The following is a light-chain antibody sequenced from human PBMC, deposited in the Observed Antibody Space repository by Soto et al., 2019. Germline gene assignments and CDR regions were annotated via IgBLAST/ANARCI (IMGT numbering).Light chain of an antibody. Sequence: QSVLTQPASVSGSPGQSITISCTGTSSDVGGYTYVSWYQQKSGKAPKLMIFEVINRPSGVSHRFSGSRPGNTASLTISGVGVVDWADYYCSSYTSTSTRVFGGGSKVTGL. CDR3: SSYTSTSTRV. CDR2: EVI. CDR1: SSDVGGYTY. V-gene: IGLV2-14*01. J-gene: IGLJ3*02.